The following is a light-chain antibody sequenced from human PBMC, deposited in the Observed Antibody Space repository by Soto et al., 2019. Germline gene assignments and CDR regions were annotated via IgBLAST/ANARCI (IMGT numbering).Light chain of an antibody. CDR2: DAS. J-gene: IGKJ4*01. CDR1: QSVSSY. V-gene: IGKV3-11*01. CDR3: QQRSNWPPLT. Sequence: IVLTPSPGTLSLSPWERATLSCRASQSVSSYLAWYQQKPGQAPRLLIFDASNRATGIPARFSGSGSGTDFTLTISSLEPEDSAVYYCQQRSNWPPLTFGGGTKVDIK.